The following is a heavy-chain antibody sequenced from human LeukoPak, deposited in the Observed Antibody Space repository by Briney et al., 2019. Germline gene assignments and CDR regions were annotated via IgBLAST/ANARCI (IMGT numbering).Heavy chain of an antibody. CDR2: IYHSGST. Sequence: SETLSLTCTVSGYSISSGYYWGWIRQPPGKGLEWIGSIYHSGSTYYNPSLKSRVTISVDTSKNQFSLKLSSVTAADTAVYYCARESLVGATSDYWGQGTLVTVSS. J-gene: IGHJ4*02. D-gene: IGHD1-26*01. V-gene: IGHV4-38-2*02. CDR1: GYSISSGYY. CDR3: ARESLVGATSDY.